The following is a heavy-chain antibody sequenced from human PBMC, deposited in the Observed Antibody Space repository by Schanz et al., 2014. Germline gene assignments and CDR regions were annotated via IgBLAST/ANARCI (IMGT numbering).Heavy chain of an antibody. CDR2: ISGSGGST. CDR1: GFTLTSYA. Sequence: EVQVVESGGGLVQPGGSLRLSCEASGFTLTSYALTWVRQAPGKGLEWVAGISGSGGSTDYADSVKGRFTISRDNAKSSLFLQMNSLRAEDTAVYYCVREVGAAAGLAWGLDYWGRGTLVTVSS. D-gene: IGHD6-13*01. CDR3: VREVGAAAGLAWGLDY. J-gene: IGHJ4*02. V-gene: IGHV3-23*04.